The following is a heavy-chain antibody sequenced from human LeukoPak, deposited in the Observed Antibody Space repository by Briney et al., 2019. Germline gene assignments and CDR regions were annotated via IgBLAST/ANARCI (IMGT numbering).Heavy chain of an antibody. CDR1: GFTFSSSV. CDR3: AKVRVYYDFWSGLDY. V-gene: IGHV3-30*18. CDR2: ISSDGNNR. J-gene: IGHJ4*02. D-gene: IGHD3-3*01. Sequence: QAGGSLRLSCEASGFTFSSSVMHWVRQAPGKGLEWVAGISSDGNNRYYVDSVKGRFTISRDNSKNTLYLQMNSLRAEDTAVYYCAKVRVYYDFWSGLDYWGQGTLVTVSS.